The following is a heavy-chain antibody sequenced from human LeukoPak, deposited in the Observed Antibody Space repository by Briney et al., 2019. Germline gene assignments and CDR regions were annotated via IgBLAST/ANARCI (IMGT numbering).Heavy chain of an antibody. CDR3: ARMITAAGAEYFDL. D-gene: IGHD6-13*01. CDR1: GASVSSSSFH. V-gene: IGHV4-61*01. J-gene: IGHJ2*01. CDR2: IYYNGGT. Sequence: PSETLSLTCSVSGASVSSSSFHWNWIRQPPGKGLELIGYIYYNGGTNYNPSLKSRVTMSLDKSKNQFSLKLSSVTAADTAVYFCARMITAAGAEYFDLWGRGTLVTVSS.